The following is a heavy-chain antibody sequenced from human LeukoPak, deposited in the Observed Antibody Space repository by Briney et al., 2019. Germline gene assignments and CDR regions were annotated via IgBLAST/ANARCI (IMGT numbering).Heavy chain of an antibody. Sequence: GGSLRLSCAASGFTFSSYAMSWVRQAPGKGLEWVAVISYDGNHIFYADSVKGRFTISRDNSKNTLYLQMNSLTTEDTAVYYCARCGGDCYTSTQGFDYWGQGTLVTVSS. CDR2: ISYDGNHI. J-gene: IGHJ4*02. CDR3: ARCGGDCYTSTQGFDY. V-gene: IGHV3-30*04. D-gene: IGHD2-21*02. CDR1: GFTFSSYA.